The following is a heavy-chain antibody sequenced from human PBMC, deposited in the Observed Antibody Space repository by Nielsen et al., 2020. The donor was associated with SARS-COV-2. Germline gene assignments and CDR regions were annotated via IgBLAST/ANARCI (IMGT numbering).Heavy chain of an antibody. Sequence: SQTLSLTCAVYGGSFSGYYWSWIRQPPGKGLEWIGEINHSGSTNYNPSLKSRVTISVDTSKNQFSLKLSSVTAADTAVYYCARGRRPDYWGQGTLVTVSS. V-gene: IGHV4-34*01. CDR2: INHSGST. J-gene: IGHJ4*02. CDR3: ARGRRPDY. CDR1: GGSFSGYY.